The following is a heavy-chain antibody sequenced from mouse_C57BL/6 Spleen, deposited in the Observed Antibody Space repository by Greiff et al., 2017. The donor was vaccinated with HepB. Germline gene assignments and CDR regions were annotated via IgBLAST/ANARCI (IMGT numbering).Heavy chain of an antibody. J-gene: IGHJ2*01. V-gene: IGHV1-80*01. D-gene: IGHD2-1*01. Sequence: VKLQESGAELVKPGASVKISCKASGYAFSSYWMNWVKQRPGKGLEWIGQIYPGDGDTNYNGNFKGKATLTATKPSSTAYMQLSSLTSEDSAVYCCARAGSNYGNPDYWGQGTTLTVSS. CDR1: GYAFSSYW. CDR2: IYPGDGDT. CDR3: ARAGSNYGNPDY.